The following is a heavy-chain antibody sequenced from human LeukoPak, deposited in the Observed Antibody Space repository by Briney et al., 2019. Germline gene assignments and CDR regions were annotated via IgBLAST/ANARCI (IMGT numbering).Heavy chain of an antibody. CDR3: ARDYDVLTAYPPTQLFDP. CDR2: MHDSGNT. J-gene: IGHJ5*02. CDR1: GGSISGYY. Sequence: SETLSLTCSVSGGSISGYYWTWVRHLPGEGLEWIGYMHDSGNTHYNPSLKSQVTISLDTSKNQFSLKLNSVTAADTAVYYCARDYDVLTAYPPTQLFDPWGQGTLVTVSS. V-gene: IGHV4-59*12. D-gene: IGHD3-9*01.